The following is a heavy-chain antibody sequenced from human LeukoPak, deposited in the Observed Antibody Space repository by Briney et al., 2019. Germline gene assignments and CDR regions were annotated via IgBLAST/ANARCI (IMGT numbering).Heavy chain of an antibody. CDR1: GFTFSSYE. CDR2: ISSSGSTI. D-gene: IGHD6-13*01. V-gene: IGHV3-48*03. CDR3: ARDSSSWYHYYYGMDV. Sequence: GGSLRLSCAASGFTFSSYEMNWVRQAPGKGLEWVSYISSSGSTIYYADSVKGRFTISRDNAKNSLYLQMNSLRAEDTAVYYCARDSSSWYHYYYGMDVWGQGTTVTASS. J-gene: IGHJ6*02.